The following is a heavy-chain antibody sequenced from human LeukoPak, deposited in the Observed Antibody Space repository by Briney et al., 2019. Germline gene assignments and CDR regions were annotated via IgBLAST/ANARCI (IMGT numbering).Heavy chain of an antibody. Sequence: SETLSLTCAVSGYSISSGYYWGWIRQPPGKGLEWIGSIYYSGSTYYNPSLKSRVTISVDTSKNQFSLKLSSVTAADTAVYYCARLSTVTTLHAFDIWGQGTMVTVSS. CDR2: IYYSGST. D-gene: IGHD4-17*01. CDR3: ARLSTVTTLHAFDI. J-gene: IGHJ3*02. CDR1: GYSISSGYY. V-gene: IGHV4-38-2*01.